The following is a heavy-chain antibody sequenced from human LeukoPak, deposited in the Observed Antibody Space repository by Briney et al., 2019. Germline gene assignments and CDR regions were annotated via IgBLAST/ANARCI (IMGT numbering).Heavy chain of an antibody. CDR2: ISSSGSTI. Sequence: GGSLRLSCAASGFTFSSYEMNWVRQAPGKGLEWVSYISSSGSTIYYADSVKGRFTISRDNAKNSLYLQMNSLRAEDTAAYYCAKDRGRTNFFDYWGQGTLVTVSS. D-gene: IGHD3-16*01. J-gene: IGHJ4*02. CDR1: GFTFSSYE. V-gene: IGHV3-48*03. CDR3: AKDRGRTNFFDY.